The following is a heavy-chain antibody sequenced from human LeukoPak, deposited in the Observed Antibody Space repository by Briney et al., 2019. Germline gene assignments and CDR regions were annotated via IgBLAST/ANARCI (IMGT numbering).Heavy chain of an antibody. J-gene: IGHJ4*02. V-gene: IGHV3-53*01. D-gene: IGHD2-21*02. CDR1: GFTFSSYD. CDR3: ARVVVTAIASPYYFDY. Sequence: PGGSLRLSCAASGFTFSSYDMHWVRQATGKGLEWVSVIYSGGSTYYADSVKGRFTISRDNSKNTLYLQMNSLRAEDTAVYYCARVVVTAIASPYYFDYWGQGTLVTVSS. CDR2: IYSGGST.